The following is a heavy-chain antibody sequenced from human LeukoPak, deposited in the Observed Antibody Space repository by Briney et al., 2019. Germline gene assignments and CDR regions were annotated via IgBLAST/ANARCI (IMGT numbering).Heavy chain of an antibody. V-gene: IGHV4-4*07. CDR2: VYTSGST. CDR3: ARSSCWSVQPGNYYYYYMDV. CDR1: GGSISSYY. Sequence: SETLSLTCTVSGGSISSYYWSWIRQPAGKGLEWIGRVYTSGSTNYNPSLKNRVTISVDKSKNQFSLKLSSVTAADTAVYYCARSSCWSVQPGNYYYYYMDVWGKGTTVTVSS. J-gene: IGHJ6*03. D-gene: IGHD6-13*01.